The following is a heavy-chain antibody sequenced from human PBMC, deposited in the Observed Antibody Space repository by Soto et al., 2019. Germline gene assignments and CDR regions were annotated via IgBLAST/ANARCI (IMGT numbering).Heavy chain of an antibody. Sequence: QVQLVESGGGVVQPGRSLRLSCAASGFTFSSYGMHWVRQAPGKGLEWVAVISYDGSNKYYADSVKGRFTISRDNSKNTLYLQMNSLRAEDTAVYYCAKALAPFGVVIIGFDYWGQGTLVPVSS. CDR3: AKALAPFGVVIIGFDY. D-gene: IGHD3-3*01. V-gene: IGHV3-30*18. CDR2: ISYDGSNK. CDR1: GFTFSSYG. J-gene: IGHJ4*02.